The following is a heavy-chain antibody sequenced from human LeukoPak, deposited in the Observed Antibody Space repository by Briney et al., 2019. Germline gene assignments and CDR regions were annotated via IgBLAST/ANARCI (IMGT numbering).Heavy chain of an antibody. Sequence: SVKVSCKASGGTFSSYAISWVRQAPGQGLEWMGRIIPILGIANYAQKFQGRVTITADKSTSTAYMELSSLRSEDTAVYYCAARGYSYGPYDYWGQGTLVTVSS. CDR1: GGTFSSYA. CDR3: AARGYSYGPYDY. J-gene: IGHJ4*02. CDR2: IIPILGIA. D-gene: IGHD5-18*01. V-gene: IGHV1-69*04.